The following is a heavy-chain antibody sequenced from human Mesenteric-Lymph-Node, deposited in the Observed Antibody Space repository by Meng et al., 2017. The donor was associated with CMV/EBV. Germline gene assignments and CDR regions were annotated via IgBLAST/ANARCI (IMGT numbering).Heavy chain of an antibody. CDR2: ISAYNGDT. V-gene: IGHV1-18*01. CDR1: GYTFNTYG. J-gene: IGHJ4*02. D-gene: IGHD6-13*01. CDR3: ARGPDSSSWYI. Sequence: ASVKVSCKASGYTFNTYGINWVRQAPGQGLEWMGWISAYNGDTNYAQNLQGRVTMTIDTSTSTAYMELSSLRSEDTAVYYCARGPDSSSWYIWGQGTLVTVSS.